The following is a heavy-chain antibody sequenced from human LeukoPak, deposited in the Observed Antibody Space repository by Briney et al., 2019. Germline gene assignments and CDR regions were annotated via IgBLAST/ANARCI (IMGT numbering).Heavy chain of an antibody. D-gene: IGHD5-24*01. CDR1: GESINNRDSY. V-gene: IGHV4-39*01. J-gene: IGHJ5*02. CDR3: ARHAYNYGLDCFDP. Sequence: KTSETLSLTCTVSGESINNRDSYWGWIRQSPGKGLQWIGSIYYSGGTYYNPSLKSRIRMSVDTSKNHFSLELTSVTAADTAVYYCARHAYNYGLDCFDPWGQGTLVTVSS. CDR2: IYYSGGT.